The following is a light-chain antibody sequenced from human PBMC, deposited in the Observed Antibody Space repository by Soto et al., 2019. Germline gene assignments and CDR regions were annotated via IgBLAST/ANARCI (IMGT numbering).Light chain of an antibody. J-gene: IGKJ2*01. Sequence: EIVMTQSPPSLTVTPGEPASISCRSSQRLLHSNGNYFLDWYLQKPGQSPQLLIYLGFNRASGVPVRVSGSGACTDFTLKIRRVQAGDVGVYYCMQALQTPYTFGQETRLQIK. CDR3: MQALQTPYT. CDR2: LGF. CDR1: QRLLHSNGNYF. V-gene: IGKV2-28*01.